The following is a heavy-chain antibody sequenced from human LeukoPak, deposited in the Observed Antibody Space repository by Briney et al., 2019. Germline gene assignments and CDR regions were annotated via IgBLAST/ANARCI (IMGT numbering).Heavy chain of an antibody. J-gene: IGHJ4*02. D-gene: IGHD2-15*01. V-gene: IGHV3-23*01. CDR2: ISGSGGYT. CDR3: AKDSVPATLLVRLSRRSHYSDY. CDR1: GFTFSSYA. Sequence: GGSLRLSCAASGFTFSSYAMTWVRQAPGKGLEWVSGISGSGGYTYYADSVKGRFTISRDNSKNTVYLQMNSLRAEDTAVYYCAKDSVPATLLVRLSRRSHYSDYWGQGTLATVSS.